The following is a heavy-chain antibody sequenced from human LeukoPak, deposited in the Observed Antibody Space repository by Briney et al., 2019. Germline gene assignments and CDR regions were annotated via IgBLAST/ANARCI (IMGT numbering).Heavy chain of an antibody. V-gene: IGHV3-15*01. Sequence: SGGSLRLSCAASGFTFSNAWMSWVRQAPGKGLEWVGRIKSKTDGGTTDYAAPVKGRFTISRDDSKNTLYLQMNSLKTEDTAVYYCTTRPMVRGVIIRDYWGQGTLVTVSS. CDR1: GFTFSNAW. CDR2: IKSKTDGGTT. CDR3: TTRPMVRGVIIRDY. J-gene: IGHJ4*02. D-gene: IGHD3-10*01.